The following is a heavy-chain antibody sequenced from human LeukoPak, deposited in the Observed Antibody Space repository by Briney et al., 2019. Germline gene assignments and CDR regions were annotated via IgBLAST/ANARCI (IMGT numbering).Heavy chain of an antibody. D-gene: IGHD2-15*01. CDR3: ARQGSDNWFDP. CDR2: INHSGST. J-gene: IGHJ5*02. CDR1: GGSFSGYY. Sequence: SETLSLTCAVYGGSFSGYYWSWIRQPPGKGLEWIGEINHSGSTNYNPSLKSRVTISVDTSKNQFSLKLSSVTAADTAVYYCARQGSDNWFDPWGQGTLVTVSS. V-gene: IGHV4-34*01.